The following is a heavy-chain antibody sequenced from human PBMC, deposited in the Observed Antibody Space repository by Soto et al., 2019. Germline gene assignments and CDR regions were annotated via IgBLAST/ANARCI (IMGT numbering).Heavy chain of an antibody. Sequence: PSETLSLTCTVSGGPISSSSYYWGWIRQAPGKGLEWLATIYYTGYTYHNPSLKSHVTISVDTSKNQFSLKLTSVTAADTAMYYCERSDIETHWLFDIWGRGTLVTVSS. CDR1: GGPISSSSYY. D-gene: IGHD5-12*01. CDR3: ERSDIETHWLFDI. J-gene: IGHJ2*01. CDR2: IYYTGYT. V-gene: IGHV4-39*01.